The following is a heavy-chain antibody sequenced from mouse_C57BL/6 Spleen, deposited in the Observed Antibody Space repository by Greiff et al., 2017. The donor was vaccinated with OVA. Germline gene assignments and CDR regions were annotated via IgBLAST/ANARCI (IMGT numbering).Heavy chain of an antibody. CDR3: ARDYGSSHWYFDV. D-gene: IGHD1-1*01. CDR1: GYTFTSYG. CDR2: IYPRSGNT. Sequence: QVQLQQSGAELARPGASVKLSCKASGYTFTSYGISWVKQRTGQGLEWIGEIYPRSGNTYYNEKFKGKATLTADKSSSTAYMELRSLTSEDSAVYFCARDYGSSHWYFDVWGTGTTVTVSS. J-gene: IGHJ1*03. V-gene: IGHV1-81*01.